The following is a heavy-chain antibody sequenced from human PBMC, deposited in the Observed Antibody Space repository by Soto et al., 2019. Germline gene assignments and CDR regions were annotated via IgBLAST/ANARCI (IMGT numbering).Heavy chain of an antibody. CDR1: GYTFTNFG. J-gene: IGHJ4*02. D-gene: IGHD3-16*01. Sequence: QVQLVQSGAEVKKPGASVKVSCKTSGYTFTNFGLSWVRQAPGQGLEWMGWISAYNGNTNYAQNFQGRVTMTTDTTTSTAYMGLMSLRADDTAVYACGSRGTPIDYWGQGTLVTVSS. CDR2: ISAYNGNT. CDR3: GSRGTPIDY. V-gene: IGHV1-18*01.